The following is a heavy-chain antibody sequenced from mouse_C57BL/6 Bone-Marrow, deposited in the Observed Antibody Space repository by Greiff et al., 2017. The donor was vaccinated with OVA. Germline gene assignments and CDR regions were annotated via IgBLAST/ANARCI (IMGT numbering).Heavy chain of an antibody. V-gene: IGHV1-53*01. D-gene: IGHD2-4*01. Sequence: QVQLQQPGTELVKPGASVKLSCKASGYTFTSYWMHWVKQRPGQGLEWIGNINPSNGGTNYNEKFKSKATLTVDKSSSTAYMQLSRLTSEYSAIYDCARSPYDYTFAYWGKGTLVTVSA. CDR1: GYTFTSYW. J-gene: IGHJ3*01. CDR2: INPSNGGT. CDR3: ARSPYDYTFAY.